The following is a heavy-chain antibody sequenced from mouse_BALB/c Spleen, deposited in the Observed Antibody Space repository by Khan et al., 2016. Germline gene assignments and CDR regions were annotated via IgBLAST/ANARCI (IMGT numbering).Heavy chain of an antibody. CDR2: IYPGDGDT. J-gene: IGHJ3*01. CDR3: TRGYGSSFVAWFTY. V-gene: IGHV1-87*01. Sequence: VQLQESGSELARPGASVKLSCKASGYTFTNYWMQWIKQRPGQGLEWIGAIYPGDGDTRYAQKFEGKTTLTADTSSSIVYMQLDNLASEDSAVYYCTRGYGSSFVAWFTYWGQGTLVTVSA. CDR1: GYTFTNYW. D-gene: IGHD1-1*01.